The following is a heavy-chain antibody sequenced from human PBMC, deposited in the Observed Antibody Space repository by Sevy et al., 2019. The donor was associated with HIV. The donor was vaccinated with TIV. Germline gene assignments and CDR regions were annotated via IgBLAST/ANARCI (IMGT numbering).Heavy chain of an antibody. V-gene: IGHV3-73*01. CDR3: AYSGSSSEGYYFDY. CDR1: GFTFSGSA. CDR2: IRMKANAYAN. D-gene: IGHD1-26*01. Sequence: GGSLRLSCAASGFTFSGSAMHWVRQASGKGLEWVGRIRMKANAYANSYATSVKGRFTVSRDDSKNTSYLQMNNLKTEDTALYYCAYSGSSSEGYYFDYWGQGTLVTVSS. J-gene: IGHJ4*02.